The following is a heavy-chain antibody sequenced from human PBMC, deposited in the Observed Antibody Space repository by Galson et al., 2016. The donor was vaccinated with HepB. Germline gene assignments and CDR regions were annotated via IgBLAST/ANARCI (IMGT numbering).Heavy chain of an antibody. CDR2: FDPEDGET. Sequence: SVKVSCKVSGYTLTELSMHWVRQAPGNGLEWMGGFDPEDGETIYAQKFQGRVTMTEDTSTATAYMELSSLRSEDTAVYYCATDMRSGIVATISYAFDIWGQGTMVTVSS. CDR1: GYTLTELS. D-gene: IGHD5-12*01. CDR3: ATDMRSGIVATISYAFDI. J-gene: IGHJ3*02. V-gene: IGHV1-24*01.